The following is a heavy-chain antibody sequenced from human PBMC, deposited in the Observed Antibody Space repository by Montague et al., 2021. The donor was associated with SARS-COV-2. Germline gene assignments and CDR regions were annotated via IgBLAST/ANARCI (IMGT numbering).Heavy chain of an antibody. CDR3: ARGDDRYYFYGMDV. V-gene: IGHV6-1*01. J-gene: IGHJ6*01. CDR2: N. Sequence: NEYAVSVNSRITINPDTSQNQFSLRVNSVTPEDTAVYYCARGDDRYYFYGMDVWGQGTTVTGSS.